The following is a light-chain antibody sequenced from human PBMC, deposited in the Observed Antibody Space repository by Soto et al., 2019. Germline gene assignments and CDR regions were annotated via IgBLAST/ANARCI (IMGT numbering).Light chain of an antibody. CDR3: SSYTGASALYV. Sequence: QSALTQPASVSGSPGQSITISCTGTSSDIGGYNYVAWYQQHLGKAPKLIIYNVAVRPSGVSNRFSGSKSGNTASLAISGLQPEDAAHYYCSSYTGASALYVFGTGTKLTVL. J-gene: IGLJ1*01. CDR2: NVA. V-gene: IGLV2-14*03. CDR1: SSDIGGYNY.